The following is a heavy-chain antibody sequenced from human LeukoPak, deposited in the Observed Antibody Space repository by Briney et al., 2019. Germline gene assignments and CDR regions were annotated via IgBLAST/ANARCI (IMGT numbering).Heavy chain of an antibody. V-gene: IGHV1-46*01. CDR2: IIPSGGTT. D-gene: IGHD5-18*01. CDR1: GYTFTSYY. J-gene: IGHJ4*02. Sequence: ASVKVSCKASGYTFTSYYIHWMRQAPGQGLEWMGLIIPSGGTTIYAEKFQGRVTMTRDTFTSTVYMELSSLRSEDTAVYYCARLEGQTAMVTDWGQGTLVTVSS. CDR3: ARLEGQTAMVTD.